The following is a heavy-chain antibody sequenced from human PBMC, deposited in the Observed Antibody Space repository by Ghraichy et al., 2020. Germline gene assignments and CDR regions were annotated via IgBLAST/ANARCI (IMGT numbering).Heavy chain of an antibody. CDR2: IIPIFGTA. V-gene: IGHV1-69*06. D-gene: IGHD3-3*01. Sequence: SVKVSCKASGGTFSSYAISWVRQAPGQGLEWMGGIIPIFGTANYAQKFQGRVTITADKSTSTAYMELSSLRSEDTAVYYCARLNWDDFWSGMGVDYWGQGTLVTVSS. CDR3: ARLNWDDFWSGMGVDY. J-gene: IGHJ4*02. CDR1: GGTFSSYA.